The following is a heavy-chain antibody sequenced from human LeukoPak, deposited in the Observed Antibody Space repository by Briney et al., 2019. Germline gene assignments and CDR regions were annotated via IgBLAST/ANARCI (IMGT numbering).Heavy chain of an antibody. V-gene: IGHV1-69*05. CDR1: GGTFSSYA. CDR2: IIPIFGTA. J-gene: IGHJ2*01. D-gene: IGHD6-6*01. Sequence: SVKVSCKASGGTFSSYAISLVRQAPGQGLEWMGRIIPIFGTANYAQKFQGRVTITTDESTSTAYMELSSLRSEDTAVYYCARSVRLGSWYFDLWGRGTLVTVSS. CDR3: ARSVRLGSWYFDL.